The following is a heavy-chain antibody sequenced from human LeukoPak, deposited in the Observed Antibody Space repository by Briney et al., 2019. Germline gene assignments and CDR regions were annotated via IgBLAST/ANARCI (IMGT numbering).Heavy chain of an antibody. CDR2: MNSNSDNT. Sequence: ASVKVSCRASGYSITSYDINWVRQAAGQGLEWVGWMNSNSDNTGYARKFQGRVTLTRDTSINTAYMEVNSPTSEDTAVYYCARGGALVRGVAILYGMDVWGQGTTVTVSS. D-gene: IGHD3-10*01. CDR3: ARGGALVRGVAILYGMDV. J-gene: IGHJ6*02. V-gene: IGHV1-8*01. CDR1: GYSITSYD.